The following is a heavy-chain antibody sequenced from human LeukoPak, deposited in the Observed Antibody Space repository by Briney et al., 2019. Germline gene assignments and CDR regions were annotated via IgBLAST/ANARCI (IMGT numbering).Heavy chain of an antibody. V-gene: IGHV1-2*02. CDR1: GYTFTGYY. CDR2: INPNSGGT. D-gene: IGHD1-26*01. J-gene: IGHJ5*02. CDR3: AREKLVSGSYYGPGWFDP. Sequence: ASVKVSCKASGYTFTGYYMHWVRQAPGQGLEWMGWINPNSGGTNYAQKLQGRVTMTRDTSISTAYMELSRLRSDDTAVYYCAREKLVSGSYYGPGWFDPWGQGTLVTVSS.